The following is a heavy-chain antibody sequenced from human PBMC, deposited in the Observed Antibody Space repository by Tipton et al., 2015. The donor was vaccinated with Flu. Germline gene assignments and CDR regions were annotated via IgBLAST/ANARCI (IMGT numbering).Heavy chain of an antibody. D-gene: IGHD2-2*01. CDR2: IYYSGST. J-gene: IGHJ5*02. CDR3: ARGRNYCSSTSCYGNWFDP. CDR1: GGSISSYY. V-gene: IGHV4-59*12. Sequence: TLSLTCTVSGGSISSYYWSWIRQPPGKGLEWIGYIYYSGSTNYNPSPKSRVTISVDTSKNQFSLKLSSVTAADTAVYYCARGRNYCSSTSCYGNWFDPWGQGTLVTVSS.